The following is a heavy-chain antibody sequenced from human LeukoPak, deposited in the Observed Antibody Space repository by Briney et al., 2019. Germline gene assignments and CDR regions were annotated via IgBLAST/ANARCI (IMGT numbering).Heavy chain of an antibody. J-gene: IGHJ4*02. D-gene: IGHD3-10*01. CDR3: PTDLGDFDY. V-gene: IGHV3-15*01. CDR2: IKSKTDGGTT. Sequence: LRLSXAXSGXTFSNAWMSWVRQAPGKGLEWVGRIKSKTDGGTTDYAAPVKGRFTISRDDSKNTLYLQMNSLKTEDTAVYYCPTDLGDFDYWGQGTLVTVSS. CDR1: GXTFSNAW.